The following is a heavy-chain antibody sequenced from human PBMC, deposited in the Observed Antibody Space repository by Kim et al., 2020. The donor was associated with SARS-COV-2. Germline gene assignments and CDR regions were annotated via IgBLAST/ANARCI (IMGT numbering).Heavy chain of an antibody. V-gene: IGHV1-8*01. CDR2: MNPNSGNT. CDR3: ARCITMVRGVYYYLQYYYYYYGMDV. J-gene: IGHJ6*02. D-gene: IGHD3-10*01. CDR1: GYTFTSYD. Sequence: ASVKVSCKASGYTFTSYDINWVRQATGQGLEWMGWMNPNSGNTGYAQKFQGRVTMTRNTSISTAYMELSSLRPEDTAVYYCARCITMVRGVYYYLQYYYYYYGMDVWGQGTTVTVSS.